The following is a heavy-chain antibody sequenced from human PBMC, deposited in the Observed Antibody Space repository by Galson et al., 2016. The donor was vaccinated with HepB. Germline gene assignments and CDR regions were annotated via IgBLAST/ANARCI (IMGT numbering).Heavy chain of an antibody. J-gene: IGHJ4*02. Sequence: SLRLSCAASGFIFSNYWMHWVRQAPGKGLVWVSRIHSDGSTTSYADSVKGRFTVSRDNAKNTLYMQMNSLRAEDTAVYYCARDSSPLTPPPRMYIAARNPFDSWGQGTLVTVSS. D-gene: IGHD6-6*01. CDR1: GFIFSNYW. CDR3: ARDSSPLTPPPRMYIAARNPFDS. CDR2: IHSDGSTT. V-gene: IGHV3-74*01.